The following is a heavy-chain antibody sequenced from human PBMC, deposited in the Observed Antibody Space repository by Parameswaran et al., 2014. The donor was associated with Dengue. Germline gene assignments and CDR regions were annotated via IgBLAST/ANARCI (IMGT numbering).Heavy chain of an antibody. J-gene: IGHJ4*02. D-gene: IGHD1-20*01. CDR3: AKDTYNWNGLDY. V-gene: IGHV3-9*01. CDR2: ISWNSGSI. Sequence: WIRQPPGKGLEWVSGISWNSGSIGYADSVKGRFTISRDNAKNSLYLQMNSLRAEDTALYYCAKDTYNWNGLDYWGQGTLVTVSS.